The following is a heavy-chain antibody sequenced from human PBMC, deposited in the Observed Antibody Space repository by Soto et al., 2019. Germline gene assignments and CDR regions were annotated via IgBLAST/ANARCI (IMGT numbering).Heavy chain of an antibody. CDR1: GYTFTGYG. CDR2: ISAYNGNT. CDR3: ARDKSGAVTSPGDY. J-gene: IGHJ4*02. V-gene: IGHV1-18*01. D-gene: IGHD2-8*02. Sequence: QVQLVQSGGEVKKPGASVKVSCKASGYTFTGYGVSWVRQAPGQGLGWMGWISAYNGNTDYAQKLQGRVTMTTDTYTSTAYMELTSLRSDDTAVYYCARDKSGAVTSPGDYWGQGTLISVSS.